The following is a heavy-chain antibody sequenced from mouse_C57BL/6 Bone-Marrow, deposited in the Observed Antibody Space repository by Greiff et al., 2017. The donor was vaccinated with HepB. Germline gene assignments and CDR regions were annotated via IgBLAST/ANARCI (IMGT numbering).Heavy chain of an antibody. Sequence: EVQLQQSGPELVKPGASVKISCKASGYSFTGYYMNWVKQSPEKSLEWIGEINPSTGGTTYNQKFKAKATLTVDKSSSTAYMQLKSLTSEDSAVYYCAITTADYWGQGTTLTVSS. D-gene: IGHD1-2*01. CDR3: AITTADY. CDR2: INPSTGGT. J-gene: IGHJ2*01. CDR1: GYSFTGYY. V-gene: IGHV1-42*01.